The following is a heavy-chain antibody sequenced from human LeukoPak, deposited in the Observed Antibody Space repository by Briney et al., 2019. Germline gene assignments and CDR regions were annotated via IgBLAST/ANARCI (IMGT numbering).Heavy chain of an antibody. CDR2: ISGSGGST. D-gene: IGHD3-22*01. CDR3: AKVRYDSSGFFDY. Sequence: PGGSLRLSCAASGFTVSSNYMSWVRQAPGKGLEWVSAISGSGGSTYYADSVKGRFTISRDNSKNTLYLQMNSLRAEDTAVYYCAKVRYDSSGFFDYWGQGTLVTVSS. J-gene: IGHJ4*02. CDR1: GFTVSSNY. V-gene: IGHV3-23*01.